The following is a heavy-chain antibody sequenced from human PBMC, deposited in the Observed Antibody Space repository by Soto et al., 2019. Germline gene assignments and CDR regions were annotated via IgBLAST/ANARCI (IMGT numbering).Heavy chain of an antibody. D-gene: IGHD4-4*01. CDR2: IWYDGSNK. V-gene: IGHV3-33*01. Sequence: QVQLVESGGGVVQPGRSLRLSCAASGFTFSSYGMHWVRQAPGKGLEWVAVIWYDGSNKYYADSVKGRFTISRDNSKNTLYLQMNSLRAEDTAVYYCARDYTHYYYGMDVWGQGTTVTVSS. CDR3: ARDYTHYYYGMDV. CDR1: GFTFSSYG. J-gene: IGHJ6*02.